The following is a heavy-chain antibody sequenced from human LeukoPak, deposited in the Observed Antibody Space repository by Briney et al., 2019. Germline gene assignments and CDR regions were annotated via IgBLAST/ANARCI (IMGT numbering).Heavy chain of an antibody. V-gene: IGHV1-8*01. CDR1: GYTFTSYD. J-gene: IGHJ4*02. D-gene: IGHD4-17*01. CDR3: ARGYGLDFDY. CDR2: KNPNSGNT. Sequence: AASVKVSCKASGYTFTSYDINWVRQATGQGLEWMGWKNPNSGNTGYAQKFQGRVTMTRNTSMSTAYMELSSLRSEDTAVYYCARGYGLDFDYWGQGTLVTVSS.